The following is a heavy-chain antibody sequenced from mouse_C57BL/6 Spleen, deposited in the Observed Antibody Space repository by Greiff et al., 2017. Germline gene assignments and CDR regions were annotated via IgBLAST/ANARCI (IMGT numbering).Heavy chain of an antibody. CDR2: ISDGGSYT. Sequence: EVKLVESGGGLVKPGGSLKLSCAASGFTFSSYAMSWVRQTPEKRLEWVATISDGGSYTYYPDNVKGRFTISRDNAKNNLYLQMSHLKSEDTAMYYCAREGGGGYFDVWGTGTTVTVSS. J-gene: IGHJ1*03. V-gene: IGHV5-4*01. CDR3: AREGGGGYFDV. CDR1: GFTFSSYA.